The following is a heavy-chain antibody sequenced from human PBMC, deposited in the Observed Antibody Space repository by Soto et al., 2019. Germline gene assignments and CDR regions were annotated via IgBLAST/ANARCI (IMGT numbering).Heavy chain of an antibody. CDR3: AKDIGYCSSTSCYHGYLGAFDI. V-gene: IGHV3-23*01. Sequence: PGGSLRLSCAASGFTFSSDAMSWVRQAPGKGLEWVSAISGSGGSTYYADSVKGRFTISRDNSKNTLYLQMNSLRAEDTAVYYCAKDIGYCSSTSCYHGYLGAFDIWGQGTMVTVSS. D-gene: IGHD2-2*01. CDR1: GFTFSSDA. CDR2: ISGSGGST. J-gene: IGHJ3*02.